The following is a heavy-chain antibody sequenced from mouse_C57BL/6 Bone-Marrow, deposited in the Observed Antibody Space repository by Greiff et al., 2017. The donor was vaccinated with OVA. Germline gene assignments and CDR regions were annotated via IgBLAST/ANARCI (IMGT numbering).Heavy chain of an antibody. CDR2: INYDGSST. CDR1: GFTFSDYY. CDR3: ARCLLRY. J-gene: IGHJ2*01. Sequence: EVKLVESEGGLVQPGSSMKLSCTASGFTFSDYYMAWVRQVPEKGLEWVANINYDGSSTYYLDSLKSRFIISRDNAKNILYLQMSSLKSEDTATYYCARCLLRYWGQGTTLTVSS. D-gene: IGHD1-1*01. V-gene: IGHV5-16*01.